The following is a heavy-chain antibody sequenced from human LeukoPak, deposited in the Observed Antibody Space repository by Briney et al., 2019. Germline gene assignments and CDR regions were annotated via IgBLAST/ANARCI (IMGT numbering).Heavy chain of an antibody. Sequence: ASVKVSCKASGYTFTGYYMHWVRQAPGQGLEWMGWINPNSGGTNYAQKFQGGVTMTRDTSISTAYMELSRLRSDDTAVYYCARRIRDGYNRFDYWGQGTLVTVSS. J-gene: IGHJ4*02. CDR1: GYTFTGYY. D-gene: IGHD5-24*01. CDR3: ARRIRDGYNRFDY. CDR2: INPNSGGT. V-gene: IGHV1-2*02.